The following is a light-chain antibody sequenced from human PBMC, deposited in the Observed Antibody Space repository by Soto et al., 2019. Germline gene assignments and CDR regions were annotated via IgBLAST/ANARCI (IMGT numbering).Light chain of an antibody. V-gene: IGKV3D-15*01. CDR2: GAS. CDR3: QQYNKWPPWT. Sequence: EIVMTQSPATLSVSPGERATLSCRASQSVSNNLAWYQQKPGQAPRLLIYGASSRATGTPDRFSGSGSGTDFTLTISSLQSEDFAVYYCQQYNKWPPWTFGQGTKVDIK. J-gene: IGKJ1*01. CDR1: QSVSNN.